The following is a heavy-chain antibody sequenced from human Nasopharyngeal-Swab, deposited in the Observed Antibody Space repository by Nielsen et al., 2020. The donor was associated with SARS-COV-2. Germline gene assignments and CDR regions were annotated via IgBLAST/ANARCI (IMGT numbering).Heavy chain of an antibody. Sequence: SETLSLTCAVYGGSFSGYYWSWIRQPPGKGLEWIGEINHSGSTNYSPSLKSRVTISVDTSKNQFSLKLSSVTAADTAVYYCARVHTARHYDYIWGSYRFPAFDYWGQGTLVTVSS. CDR1: GGSFSGYY. V-gene: IGHV4-34*01. CDR3: ARVHTARHYDYIWGSYRFPAFDY. D-gene: IGHD3-16*02. J-gene: IGHJ4*02. CDR2: INHSGST.